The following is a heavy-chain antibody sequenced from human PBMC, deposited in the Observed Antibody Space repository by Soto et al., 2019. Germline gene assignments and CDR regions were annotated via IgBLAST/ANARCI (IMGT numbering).Heavy chain of an antibody. CDR2: ISGSGGST. J-gene: IGHJ4*02. D-gene: IGHD6-19*01. V-gene: IGHV3-23*01. Sequence: EVQLLESGGGLVQPGGSLRLSCAASGFTFSSYAMSWVRQAPGKGLEWVSAISGSGGSTYYTDSVKGRFTISRDNSKNTLYLQMNSLRAEDTAVYYCAKVRSSGWLIDYWGQGTLVTVSS. CDR1: GFTFSSYA. CDR3: AKVRSSGWLIDY.